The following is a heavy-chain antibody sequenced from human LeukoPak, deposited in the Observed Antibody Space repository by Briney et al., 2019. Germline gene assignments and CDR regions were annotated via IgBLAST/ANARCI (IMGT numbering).Heavy chain of an antibody. J-gene: IGHJ3*02. CDR3: AKARGDGYNDAFDM. V-gene: IGHV3-7*01. CDR2: IKEDGSEE. CDR1: GFTFSSYW. D-gene: IGHD5-24*01. Sequence: PGGSLRLSCAASGFTFSSYWMTWVRQAPGKGLEWVANIKEDGSEEYYADSVKGRFTVSGDNSKNTLYLQMNSLRAEDTAVYYCAKARGDGYNDAFDMWGQGTMVTVSS.